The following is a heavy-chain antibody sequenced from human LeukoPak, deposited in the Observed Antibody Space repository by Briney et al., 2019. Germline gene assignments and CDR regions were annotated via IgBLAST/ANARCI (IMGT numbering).Heavy chain of an antibody. CDR2: ISYDGNTK. Sequence: GGSLRLSCAASGFTFRSYAMHWVRQAPGKGLEWVAVISYDGNTKYSADSVKGRFTISRDNSKNTLQLQMNSLRAEDTALYYCARGLRVGSYYDIFTGPDYWGQGTLVTVSS. D-gene: IGHD3-9*01. CDR3: ARGLRVGSYYDIFTGPDY. V-gene: IGHV3-30-3*01. J-gene: IGHJ4*02. CDR1: GFTFRSYA.